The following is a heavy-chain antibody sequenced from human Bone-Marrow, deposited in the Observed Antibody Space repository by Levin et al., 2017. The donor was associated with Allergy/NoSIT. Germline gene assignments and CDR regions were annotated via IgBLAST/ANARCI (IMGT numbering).Heavy chain of an antibody. CDR1: GDSISNTHHY. D-gene: IGHD1-26*01. J-gene: IGHJ5*01. CDR3: ARDETFNSGHVGWFDS. V-gene: IGHV4-61*02. CDR2: LFAGGAA. Sequence: SETLSLTCTVSGDSISNTHHYWSWLRQPAGKGLEWIGRLFAGGAATYKRSLRSRVTISIDTSKNLFLLKLTSVTAADTAVNDCARDETFNSGHVGWFDSWGQGTPVTVTS.